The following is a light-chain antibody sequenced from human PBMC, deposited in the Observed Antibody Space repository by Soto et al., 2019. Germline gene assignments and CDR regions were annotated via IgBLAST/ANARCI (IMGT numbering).Light chain of an antibody. CDR3: HQDAASPLT. J-gene: IGKJ4*01. V-gene: IGKV3-20*01. CDR2: GAS. Sequence: EIVLTQSPGTLSLSPGESTTLSCWASQSVGRNFLAWYQQKPGRAPRLLIHGASYRSTGVPDRFSGSGSETDFTLTISRLEPEDFVVYYCHQDAASPLTFGGGTKVEIK. CDR1: QSVGRNF.